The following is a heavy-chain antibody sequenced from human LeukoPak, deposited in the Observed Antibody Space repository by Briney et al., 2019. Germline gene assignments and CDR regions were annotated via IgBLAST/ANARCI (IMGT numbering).Heavy chain of an antibody. Sequence: GESLKISCKASAYRFPCYCITWVRQMPGKGLEWMGRLDPSDSYHSYSPSFQGHVTISVDRSISTAYLQWSSLKASDTAMYYCARHYSDSRVDAFDIWGQGTLVTVSS. CDR1: AYRFPCYC. CDR3: ARHYSDSRVDAFDI. CDR2: LDPSDSYH. V-gene: IGHV5-10-1*01. J-gene: IGHJ3*02. D-gene: IGHD3-22*01.